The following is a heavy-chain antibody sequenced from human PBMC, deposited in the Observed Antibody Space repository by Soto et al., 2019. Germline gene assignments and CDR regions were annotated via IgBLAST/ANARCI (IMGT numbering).Heavy chain of an antibody. CDR1: GFTFSYYY. D-gene: IGHD4-17*01. V-gene: IGHV3-11*01. CDR3: ARDKAYGGIAGVAY. Sequence: GGSLRLSCAASGFTFSYYYMSWIRQAPGKGLEWVSYISSSGSTTYYADSVKGRFTISRDNAKNSLYLQMNSLRAEDTAVYYCARDKAYGGIAGVAYWGQGTLVTVSS. CDR2: ISSSGSTT. J-gene: IGHJ4*02.